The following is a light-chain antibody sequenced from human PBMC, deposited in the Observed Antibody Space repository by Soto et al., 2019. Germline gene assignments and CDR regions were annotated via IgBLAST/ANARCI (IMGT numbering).Light chain of an antibody. CDR1: QSISSW. CDR2: DAS. CDR3: QQYNSYRT. V-gene: IGKV1-5*01. J-gene: IGKJ1*01. Sequence: VQMTQSPSTLSPSLGARVTIACRASQSISSWSAWYQQKPGKAPKLLIYDASSVESGVPSRFSGSGSGTEFTLTISSLQPDDFATYYCQQYNSYRTFGQGTKVDIK.